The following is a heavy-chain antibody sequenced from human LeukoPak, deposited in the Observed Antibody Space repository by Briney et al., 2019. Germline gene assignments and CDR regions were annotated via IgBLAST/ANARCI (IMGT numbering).Heavy chain of an antibody. J-gene: IGHJ6*03. CDR1: GFTFDTYN. CDR3: ARFSEVYYYVDA. D-gene: IGHD2/OR15-2a*01. Sequence: GGSLRLSCATSGFTFDTYNLNWVRQAPGKGLEWVATIRSYSSYIHYADSVKGRFSVSRGDAKRSLYLQMSSLRAEDTAVYYCARFSEVYYYVDAWGTGTTVTVSS. CDR2: IRSYSSYI. V-gene: IGHV3-21*01.